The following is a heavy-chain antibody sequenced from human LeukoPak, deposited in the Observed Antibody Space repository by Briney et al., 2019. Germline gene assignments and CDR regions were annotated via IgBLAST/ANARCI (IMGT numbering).Heavy chain of an antibody. D-gene: IGHD4-11*01. CDR1: GFTFSNYG. CDR3: ARGYSRFDY. CDR2: ISYDGRNT. J-gene: IGHJ4*02. V-gene: IGHV3-30*03. Sequence: GRSLRLSCAASGFTFSNYGMHWVRQAPGKGLEWVAVISYDGRNTYYADSVKGRFTISRDNSKKTLYLQMNSLRAEDTAVYYCARGYSRFDYWGQGTLVTVSS.